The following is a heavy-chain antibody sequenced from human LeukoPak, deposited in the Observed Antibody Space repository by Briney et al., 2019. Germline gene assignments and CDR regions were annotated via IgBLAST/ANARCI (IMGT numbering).Heavy chain of an antibody. CDR2: IYYSGST. D-gene: IGHD6-19*01. V-gene: IGHV4-39*07. CDR3: AASGRPLGYYYYMDV. J-gene: IGHJ6*03. CDR1: GGSISSSSYY. Sequence: SETLSLTCTVSGGSISSSSYYWGWIRQPPGKGLEWIGSIYYSGSTYYNPSLKSRVTISVDTSKNQFSLKLSSVTAADTAVYYCAASGRPLGYYYYMDVWGKGTAVTVSS.